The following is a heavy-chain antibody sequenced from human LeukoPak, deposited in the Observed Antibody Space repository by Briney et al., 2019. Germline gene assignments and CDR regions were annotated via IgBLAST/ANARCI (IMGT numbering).Heavy chain of an antibody. J-gene: IGHJ4*02. CDR2: IYYSGST. V-gene: IGHV4-61*01. CDR1: GGTVRSGNYY. Sequence: PSETLSLTCTVSGGTVRSGNYYWSWIRQPPGKGLEWIGYIYYSGSTNYNPSLKSRVTISVDTSKNQFSLKLSSVTAADTAVYYCARVDSSGYYRYYFDCWGQGTLVTVSS. CDR3: ARVDSSGYYRYYFDC. D-gene: IGHD3-22*01.